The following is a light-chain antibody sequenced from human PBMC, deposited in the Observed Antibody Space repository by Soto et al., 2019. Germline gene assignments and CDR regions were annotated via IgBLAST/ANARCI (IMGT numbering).Light chain of an antibody. J-gene: IGKJ5*01. CDR2: DAS. V-gene: IGKV3-11*01. Sequence: EIVLTQSPATLSLSPGERATLSCRASRSVRSYLAWYQQKPGQAPRLLIYDASNRAAGIPARFSCSGSETDFTLTISNLETEDFAVYYCQQRYAWPPITFGQGTRLEIK. CDR3: QQRYAWPPIT. CDR1: RSVRSY.